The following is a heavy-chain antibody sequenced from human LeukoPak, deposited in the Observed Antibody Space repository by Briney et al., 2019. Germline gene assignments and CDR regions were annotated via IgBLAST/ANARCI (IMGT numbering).Heavy chain of an antibody. D-gene: IGHD6-13*01. J-gene: IGHJ4*02. CDR1: GFTFDDYA. CDR3: AKERYSSSWYGFDY. V-gene: IGHV3-43*02. Sequence: GGSLRLSCAASGFTFDDYAMHWVRQVPGKGLEWVSLISGDGGSTYYVDSVKGRFTISRDNSKNSLYLQMNSLRPDDTAFYYFAKERYSSSWYGFDYWGQGHLVTVSS. CDR2: ISGDGGST.